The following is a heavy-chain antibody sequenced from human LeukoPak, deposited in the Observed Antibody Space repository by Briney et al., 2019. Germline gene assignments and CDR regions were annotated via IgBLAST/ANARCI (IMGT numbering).Heavy chain of an antibody. J-gene: IGHJ4*02. CDR3: ARGYDSSGYYFFSEGIYFDY. CDR2: INSDGSST. V-gene: IGHV3-74*01. D-gene: IGHD3-22*01. Sequence: GGSLRLSCAVSGFTFSSYWMHWVRQAPGKGLVWVSRINSDGSSTSYADSVKGRFTISRDNAKNTLYLQMNSLRAEDTAVYYCARGYDSSGYYFFSEGIYFDYWGQGTLVTVSS. CDR1: GFTFSSYW.